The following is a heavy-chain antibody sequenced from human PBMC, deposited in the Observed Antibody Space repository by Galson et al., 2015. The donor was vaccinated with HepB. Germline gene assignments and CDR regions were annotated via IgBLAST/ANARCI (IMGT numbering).Heavy chain of an antibody. CDR1: GFTFSSYW. Sequence: SLRLSCAASGFTFSSYWMSWVRQAPGKGLEWVANIKQDGSEKYYVDSVKGRFTISRDNAKNSLYLQMNSLRAEDTAVYYCARAPKIVVVPAAIIPYSYYGMDVWGQGTTVTVSS. CDR2: IKQDGSEK. J-gene: IGHJ6*02. V-gene: IGHV3-7*01. CDR3: ARAPKIVVVPAAIIPYSYYGMDV. D-gene: IGHD2-2*01.